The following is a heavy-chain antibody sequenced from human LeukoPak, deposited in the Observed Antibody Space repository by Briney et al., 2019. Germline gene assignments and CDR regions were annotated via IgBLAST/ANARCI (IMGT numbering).Heavy chain of an antibody. CDR2: IYPDDSDT. Sequence: GESLKISCKGSGYTFSNYWIAWVRQMPGKGLEWMGVIYPDDSDTRYSPSFQGQVTISADKSISTAYLQWSSLKASDTAMYYCARSTLPGIAAAGQNFDYWGQGTLVTVSS. CDR3: ARSTLPGIAAAGQNFDY. D-gene: IGHD6-13*01. CDR1: GYTFSNYW. V-gene: IGHV5-51*01. J-gene: IGHJ4*02.